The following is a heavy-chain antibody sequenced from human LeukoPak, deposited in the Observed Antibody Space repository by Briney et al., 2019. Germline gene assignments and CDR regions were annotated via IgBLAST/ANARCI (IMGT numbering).Heavy chain of an antibody. CDR3: ARGQFWSGYSI. J-gene: IGHJ4*02. D-gene: IGHD3-3*02. V-gene: IGHV4-34*01. CDR2: INHRRST. CDR1: GGSFSGYY. Sequence: PSETLSLTCAVYGGSFSGYYWSWIRQPPGKGLEWIREINHRRSTNYNPSLKSRVTMSVDTSKNQFSLNLSSVTAADTAVYYCARGQFWSGYSIWGQGTLVTVSS.